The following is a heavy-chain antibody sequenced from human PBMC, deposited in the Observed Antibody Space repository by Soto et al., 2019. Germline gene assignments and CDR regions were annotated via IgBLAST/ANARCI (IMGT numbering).Heavy chain of an antibody. V-gene: IGHV4-39*02. D-gene: IGHD2-15*01. CDR1: GASIKSRNYF. Sequence: ETLSLTCTVSGASIKSRNYFWGWIRQPPGKGLEFVGSIHSSGGTYYNPSLKSRVTVSVDLSNSHFSLSLKSLTATDTAVYYCGRLAEAATGHTDFDFWGQGTLVTVSS. J-gene: IGHJ4*02. CDR2: IHSSGGT. CDR3: GRLAEAATGHTDFDF.